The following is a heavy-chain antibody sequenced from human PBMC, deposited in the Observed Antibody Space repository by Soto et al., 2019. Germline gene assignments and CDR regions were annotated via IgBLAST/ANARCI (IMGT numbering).Heavy chain of an antibody. J-gene: IGHJ4*02. Sequence: VQLVQSGGEVKQPGASVKVSCRASGYSFSNYGITWVRQAPGQGLEWMGWISGYNSNTNYAQKFECRVRMTKDTTRSTAYLEVRSLRFDDTAVYYCGRERQWEPVPYWGQGTPVTVSS. CDR3: GRERQWEPVPY. CDR1: GYSFSNYG. CDR2: ISGYNSNT. D-gene: IGHD1-26*01. V-gene: IGHV1-18*01.